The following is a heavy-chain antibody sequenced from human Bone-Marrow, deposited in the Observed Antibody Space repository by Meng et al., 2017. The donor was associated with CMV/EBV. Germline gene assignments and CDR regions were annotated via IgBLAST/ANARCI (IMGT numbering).Heavy chain of an antibody. CDR3: ARVAYGGFDSSSWYDYYGMDV. D-gene: IGHD3-22*01. CDR2: IKQDGSEK. V-gene: IGHV3-7*01. J-gene: IGHJ6*02. CDR1: GFTFSSYW. Sequence: GESLKISCAASGFTFSSYWMSWVRQAAGKGLEWVANIKQDGSEKYYVDSVKGRFTISRDNAKNSLYLQMNSLRAEDTAVYYCARVAYGGFDSSSWYDYYGMDVWGQGTTVTVSS.